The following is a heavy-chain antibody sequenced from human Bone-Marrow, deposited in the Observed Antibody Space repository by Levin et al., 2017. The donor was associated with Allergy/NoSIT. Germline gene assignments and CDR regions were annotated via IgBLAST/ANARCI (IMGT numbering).Heavy chain of an antibody. V-gene: IGHV1-69*04. D-gene: IGHD5-18*01. CDR2: IIPILGIA. J-gene: IGHJ4*02. CDR3: ARNIKRRGYSDGTFDY. CDR1: GGTFSSYA. Sequence: PEASVKVSCKASGGTFSSYAISWVRQAPGQGLEWMGRIIPILGIANYAQKFQGRVTITADKSTSTAYMELSSLRSEDTAVYYCARNIKRRGYSDGTFDYWGQGTLVTVSS.